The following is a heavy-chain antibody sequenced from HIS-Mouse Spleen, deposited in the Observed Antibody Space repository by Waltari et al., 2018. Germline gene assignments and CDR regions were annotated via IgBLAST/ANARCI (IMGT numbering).Heavy chain of an antibody. Sequence: QVQLVESGGGVFQTGSSLRLSCAASVFTFSSSAMHWVRKATGKGLEWVAVISYDGSNKYYADSVKGRFTISRDNSKNTLYLQMNSLRAEDTAVYYCARRRSYFDYWGQGTLVTVSS. CDR3: ARRRSYFDY. J-gene: IGHJ4*02. CDR2: ISYDGSNK. CDR1: VFTFSSSA. V-gene: IGHV3-30-3*01.